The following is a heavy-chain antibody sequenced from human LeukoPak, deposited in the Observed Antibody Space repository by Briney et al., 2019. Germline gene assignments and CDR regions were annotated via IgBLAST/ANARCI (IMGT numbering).Heavy chain of an antibody. CDR2: ISDSGST. D-gene: IGHD1-26*01. CDR3: ARHSGLYSDFYFDY. CDR1: GDSLSNHY. Sequence: SETLSLTCTDCGDSLSNHYWSWIPQSPGKGLEWIAYISDSGSTNHNPSLKSRVTISVDTSKKQLSLKLSSVTAADTAVYYCARHSGLYSDFYFDYWGQGTLVTVSS. J-gene: IGHJ4*02. V-gene: IGHV4-59*08.